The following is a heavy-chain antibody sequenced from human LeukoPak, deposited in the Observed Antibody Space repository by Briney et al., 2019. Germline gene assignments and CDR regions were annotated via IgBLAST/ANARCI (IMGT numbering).Heavy chain of an antibody. D-gene: IGHD4/OR15-4a*01. CDR3: APSDNYDVDY. CDR1: GFTFSSYA. J-gene: IGHJ4*02. CDR2: ISYDGTNK. Sequence: GRSLRLSCAASGFTFSSYAMHWVRQAAGKGLEWVAIISYDGTNKDYADSVKGRFTISRDNSKNTLYLQMNSLRADDTAVYYCAPSDNYDVDYWGQGTLVTVSS. V-gene: IGHV3-30-3*01.